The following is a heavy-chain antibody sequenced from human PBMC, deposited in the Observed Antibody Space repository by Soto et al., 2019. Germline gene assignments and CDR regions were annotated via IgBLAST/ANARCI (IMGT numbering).Heavy chain of an antibody. CDR3: ARCDIVTGNFPIDY. V-gene: IGHV1-69*08. J-gene: IGHJ4*02. CDR1: GGTFSNDI. CDR2: ITPLLDTT. D-gene: IGHD3-9*01. Sequence: SVKVSCKTSGGTFSNDIITWVRQAPGQGLEWMGRITPLLDTTNYAQRFQGRVTMTTDTSTSTAYMELRTLRSDDTAVYFCARCDIVTGNFPIDYWGQGTLVTVSS.